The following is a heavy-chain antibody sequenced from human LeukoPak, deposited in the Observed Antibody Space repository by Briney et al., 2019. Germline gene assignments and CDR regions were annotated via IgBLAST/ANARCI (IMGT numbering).Heavy chain of an antibody. J-gene: IGHJ4*02. V-gene: IGHV3-48*04. CDR1: GFTFSSYA. Sequence: GGSLRLSCAASGFTFSSYAMSWVRQAPGKGLEWVSYISSSGSTIYYADSVKGRFTISRDNAKNSLYLQMNSLRAEDTAVYYCARDYCEGYYYGSGSGFDYWGQGTLVTVSS. CDR3: ARDYCEGYYYGSGSGFDY. CDR2: ISSSGSTI. D-gene: IGHD3-10*01.